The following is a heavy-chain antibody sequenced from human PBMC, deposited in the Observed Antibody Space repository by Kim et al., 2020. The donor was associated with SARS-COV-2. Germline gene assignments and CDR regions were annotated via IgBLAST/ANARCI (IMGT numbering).Heavy chain of an antibody. J-gene: IGHJ5*02. CDR1: GYTFTSYA. V-gene: IGHV7-4-1*02. Sequence: ASVKVSCKASGYTFTSYAMNWVRQAPGQGLEWMGWINTNTGNPTYAQGFTGRFVFSLDTSVSTAYLQISSLKAEDTAVYYCARAGGDYDILTGYYTAGWFVPWGQGTLVTVSS. CDR2: INTNTGNP. D-gene: IGHD3-9*01. CDR3: ARAGGDYDILTGYYTAGWFVP.